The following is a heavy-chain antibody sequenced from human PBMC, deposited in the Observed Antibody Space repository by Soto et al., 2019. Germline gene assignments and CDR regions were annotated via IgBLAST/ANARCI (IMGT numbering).Heavy chain of an antibody. CDR2: IIPILGIA. D-gene: IGHD3-16*01. V-gene: IGHV1-69*02. CDR3: ARGSIMITFGGVPPIEKNFDY. J-gene: IGHJ4*02. CDR1: GGTFSSYT. Sequence: ASVKVSCKASGGTFSSYTISWVRQAPGQGLEWMGRIIPILGIANYAQKFQGRVTITADKSTSTAYMELSSLRSEDTAVYYCARGSIMITFGGVPPIEKNFDYWGQGTLVTVSS.